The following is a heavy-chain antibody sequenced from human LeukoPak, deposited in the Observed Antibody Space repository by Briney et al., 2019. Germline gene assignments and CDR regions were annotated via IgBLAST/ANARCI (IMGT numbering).Heavy chain of an antibody. CDR2: IYPGDSDT. Sequence: GESLKISRKGSGYSFTSYWIGWVRQMPGKGLEWMGIIYPGDSDTRYSPSFQGQVTISADKSISTAYLQWSSLKASDTAMYYCARARPMVRGGANWFDPWGQGTLVTVSS. V-gene: IGHV5-51*01. CDR1: GYSFTSYW. J-gene: IGHJ5*02. CDR3: ARARPMVRGGANWFDP. D-gene: IGHD3-10*01.